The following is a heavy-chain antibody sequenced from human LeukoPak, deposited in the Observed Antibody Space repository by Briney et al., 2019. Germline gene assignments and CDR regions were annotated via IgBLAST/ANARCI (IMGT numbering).Heavy chain of an antibody. V-gene: IGHV4-61*08. CDR1: GDSISSGGYW. CDR3: AGGEYSSSWTSMDV. CDR2: IYYSGST. D-gene: IGHD6-13*01. J-gene: IGHJ6*02. Sequence: PSETLSLTCTVSGDSISSGGYWWSWIRQYPGKGPEWFGYIYYSGSTNYNPSLKSRVTISVDTSKKQFSLKLSSVTAADTAVYYCAGGEYSSSWTSMDVWGQGTTVTVSS.